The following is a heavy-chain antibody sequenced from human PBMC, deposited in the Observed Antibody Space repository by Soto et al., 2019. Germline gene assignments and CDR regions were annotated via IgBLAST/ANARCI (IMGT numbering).Heavy chain of an antibody. CDR2: ISGSGGST. CDR1: GFTFSSYA. J-gene: IGHJ4*02. Sequence: EVQLLESGGGLVQPGGSLRLSCAASGFTFSSYAMSWVRQAPGKGLEWVSAISGSGGSTYYADSVKGRFTISRDNSKNTLYLQMNSLRAEDTAVYYCAKPYSSGGSCQYYFDYWGQGTLVTVSS. D-gene: IGHD2-15*01. V-gene: IGHV3-23*01. CDR3: AKPYSSGGSCQYYFDY.